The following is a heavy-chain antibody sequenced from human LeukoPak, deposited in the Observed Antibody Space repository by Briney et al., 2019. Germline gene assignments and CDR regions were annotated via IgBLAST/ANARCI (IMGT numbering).Heavy chain of an antibody. D-gene: IGHD3-10*01. J-gene: IGHJ5*02. CDR3: ARQEGGTMVRGPPLSWFDP. Sequence: GGSLRISCKGSGYSFTSYWISWVRQTPGKGLEWMGRIDPSDSYTNYSPSFQGHVTISADKSISTAYLQWSSLKASDTAMYYCARQEGGTMVRGPPLSWFDPWGQGTLVTVSS. V-gene: IGHV5-10-1*01. CDR1: GYSFTSYW. CDR2: IDPSDSYT.